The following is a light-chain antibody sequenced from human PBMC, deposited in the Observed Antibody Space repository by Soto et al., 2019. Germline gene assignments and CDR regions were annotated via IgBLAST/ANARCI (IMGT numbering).Light chain of an antibody. Sequence: ALPQPASVSGSPGQSITISCTGTSSDVGGYDYVSWYQQHPGKAPKLMIYDVTNRPSGVSNRFSGSKSGNTASLTISGLQAEDEADYYCISYASINTYVFGTGTKVTVL. CDR3: ISYASINTYV. V-gene: IGLV2-14*01. J-gene: IGLJ1*01. CDR1: SSDVGGYDY. CDR2: DVT.